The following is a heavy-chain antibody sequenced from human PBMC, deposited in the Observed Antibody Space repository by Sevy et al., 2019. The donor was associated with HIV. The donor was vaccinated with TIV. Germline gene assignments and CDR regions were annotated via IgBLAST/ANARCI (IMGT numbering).Heavy chain of an antibody. J-gene: IGHJ5*02. CDR3: ARGKSPAYYYGSGSQQRAQVDP. CDR1: GGSFSGYY. CDR2: INHSGST. D-gene: IGHD3-10*01. V-gene: IGHV4-34*01. Sequence: SETLSLTCAVYGGSFSGYYWSWIRQPPGKGLEWIGEINHSGSTNYNPSLKSRVTISVDTSKNQFSLKLGSVTAADTAVYYCARGKSPAYYYGSGSQQRAQVDPWGQRTLVTVSS.